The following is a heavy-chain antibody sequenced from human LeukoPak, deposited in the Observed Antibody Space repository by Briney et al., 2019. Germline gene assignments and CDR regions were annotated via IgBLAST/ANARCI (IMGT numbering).Heavy chain of an antibody. J-gene: IGHJ3*02. CDR2: IYYSGST. Sequence: SETLSLTCTVSGGSISTDYWGWIRQPPGKGLEWIGSIYYSGSTYYNPSLKSRVTISVDTSKNQFSLKLSSVTAADTAVYYCARDGSYYDSSGYGGAFDIWGQGTMVTVSS. CDR1: GGSISTDY. CDR3: ARDGSYYDSSGYGGAFDI. V-gene: IGHV4-39*07. D-gene: IGHD3-22*01.